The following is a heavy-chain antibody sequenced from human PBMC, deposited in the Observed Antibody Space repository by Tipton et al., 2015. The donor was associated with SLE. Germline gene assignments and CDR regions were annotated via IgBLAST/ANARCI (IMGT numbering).Heavy chain of an antibody. CDR3: ARDLPTTVVTPLDY. CDR2: ISYDGSNK. V-gene: IGHV3-30*04. Sequence: SLRLSCAASGFTFSSYAMHWVRQAPGKGLEWVAVISYDGSNKYYVDSVKGRLTISRDNSKNTLYLQMNNLRAEDTAVYYCARDLPTTVVTPLDYWGQGTLVTVSS. CDR1: GFTFSSYA. D-gene: IGHD4-23*01. J-gene: IGHJ4*02.